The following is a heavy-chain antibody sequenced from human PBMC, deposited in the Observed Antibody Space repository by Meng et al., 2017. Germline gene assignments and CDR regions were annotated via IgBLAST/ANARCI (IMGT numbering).Heavy chain of an antibody. J-gene: IGHJ4*02. CDR1: GGSISSSNW. Sequence: QGSGPGLVNPPGTLSLTCAVSGGSISSSNWWSWVRQPPGKGLEWIGEIYHSGSTKYNPSLKSRVTISVDKSKNQFSLKLSSVTAADTAVYYCARAQYYDFWSGYYFDYWGQGTLVTVSS. CDR3: ARAQYYDFWSGYYFDY. D-gene: IGHD3-3*01. V-gene: IGHV4-4*03. CDR2: IYHSGST.